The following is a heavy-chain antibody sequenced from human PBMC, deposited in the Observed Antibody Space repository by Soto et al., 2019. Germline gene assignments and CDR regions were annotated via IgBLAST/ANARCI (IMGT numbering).Heavy chain of an antibody. J-gene: IGHJ4*02. CDR3: GTQHGGPCPILRY. V-gene: IGHV3-23*01. Sequence: PGGSLKLSCAASGFTFSSYAMSWVRHAPGKGLEWVSAISGSGGSTYYADSVKGRFTISRDNSKNTLYLQMNSLRAGGTAVYYCGTQHGGPCPILRYGGRGSFVPVSS. CDR1: GFTFSSYA. D-gene: IGHD2-15*01. CDR2: ISGSGGST.